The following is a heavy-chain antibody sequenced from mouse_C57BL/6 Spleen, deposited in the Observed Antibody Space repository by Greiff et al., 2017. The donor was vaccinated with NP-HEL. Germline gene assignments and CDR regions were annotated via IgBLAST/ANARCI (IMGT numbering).Heavy chain of an antibody. V-gene: IGHV1-76*01. CDR3: ARYDYDAYYFDY. D-gene: IGHD2-4*01. Sequence: VKVVESGAELVRPGASVKLSCKASGYTFTDYYINWVKQRPGQGLEWIARIYPGSGNTYYNEKFKGKATLTAEKSSSTAYMQLSSLTSEDSAVYFCARYDYDAYYFDYWGQGTTLTVSS. CDR1: GYTFTDYY. J-gene: IGHJ2*01. CDR2: IYPGSGNT.